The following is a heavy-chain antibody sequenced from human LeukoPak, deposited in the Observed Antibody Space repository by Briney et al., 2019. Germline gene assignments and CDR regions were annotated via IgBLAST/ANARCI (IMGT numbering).Heavy chain of an antibody. J-gene: IGHJ3*02. CDR2: IRSKAYGGTT. CDR1: GFTFGDYA. V-gene: IGHV3-49*04. Sequence: PGRSLRLSCTASGFTFGDYAMSWVRQAPGKGLEWVGFIRSKAYGGTTEYAASVKGRFTISRDDSKSIAYLQMNSLKTEDTAVYYCTRGMGGIVVVPAAMDAFDIWGQGTMVTVSS. D-gene: IGHD2-2*01. CDR3: TRGMGGIVVVPAAMDAFDI.